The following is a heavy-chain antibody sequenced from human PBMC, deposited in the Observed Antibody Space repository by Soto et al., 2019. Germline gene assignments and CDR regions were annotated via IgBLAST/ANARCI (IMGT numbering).Heavy chain of an antibody. V-gene: IGHV2-26*01. CDR1: GFSLSNARMG. D-gene: IGHD6-19*01. CDR3: ARTPRGKQWLVGTPDY. CDR2: IFSNDEK. Sequence: QVTLKESGPVLVKPTETLTLTCTVSGFSLSNARMGVSWIRQPPGTTLECLAHIFSNDEKSYSTSLKSRLTISKDTSKSQVVLTMTNMDPVDTATYYCARTPRGKQWLVGTPDYWGQGTLVTVSS. J-gene: IGHJ4*02.